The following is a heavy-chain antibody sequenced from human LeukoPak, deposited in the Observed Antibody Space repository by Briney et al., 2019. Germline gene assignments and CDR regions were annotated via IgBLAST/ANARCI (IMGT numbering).Heavy chain of an antibody. J-gene: IGHJ1*01. CDR2: INPNSGGT. Sequence: ASVKVSCKASGYTFTGYYMHWVRQAPGQGLESIGWINPNSGGTNYAQKFQGRVTMTRDTSISTAYMELSRLRSDDTAVYYCARLTRLGYGDYVEYFQHWGQGTLVTVSS. CDR1: GYTFTGYY. V-gene: IGHV1-2*02. CDR3: ARLTRLGYGDYVEYFQH. D-gene: IGHD4-17*01.